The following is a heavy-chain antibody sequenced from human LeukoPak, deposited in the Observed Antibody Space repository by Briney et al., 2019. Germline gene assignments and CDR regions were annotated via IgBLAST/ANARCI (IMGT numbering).Heavy chain of an antibody. CDR3: ARGDVNSISYYWFDS. J-gene: IGHJ5*01. D-gene: IGHD6-13*01. CDR2: IYHSGST. Sequence: KPSETLSLTCTVSGASISTYYWNWIRQPPGKGLEWIGYIYHSGSTNYNPSLRSRVTISVDTSKTQFSLKLSSVTAADTAVYYCARGDVNSISYYWFDSWGQGTLVTVSS. CDR1: GASISTYY. V-gene: IGHV4-59*01.